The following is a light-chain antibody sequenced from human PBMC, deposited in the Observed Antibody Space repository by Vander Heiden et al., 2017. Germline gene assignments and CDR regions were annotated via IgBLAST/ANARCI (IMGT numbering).Light chain of an antibody. J-gene: IGKJ2*01. V-gene: IGKV4-1*01. CDR2: WAS. CDR3: QRDDGTPYT. CDR1: QSVLYSSNNKNY. Sequence: DIVMTQSPDSLAVSLGERATINCKSSQSVLYSSNNKNYLAWYQQKPGQPPKLLIYWASTRESGVPDRFSGSASGTDFTLTISILHAEDVAVYYCQRDDGTPYTFGQGTKLEIK.